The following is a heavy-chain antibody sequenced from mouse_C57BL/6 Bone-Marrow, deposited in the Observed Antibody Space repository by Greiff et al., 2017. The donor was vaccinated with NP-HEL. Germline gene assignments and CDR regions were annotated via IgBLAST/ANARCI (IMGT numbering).Heavy chain of an antibody. Sequence: EVQLQQSGAELVRPGASVKLSCTASGFNIKDDYMHWVKQRPEQGLEWIGWIDPENGDTEYASKFQGKATITADKSSNTAYMQLSSLTSEDTAVYYCTTNSNYVFDYWGQGTTLTVSS. J-gene: IGHJ2*01. CDR1: GFNIKDDY. V-gene: IGHV14-4*01. D-gene: IGHD2-5*01. CDR3: TTNSNYVFDY. CDR2: IDPENGDT.